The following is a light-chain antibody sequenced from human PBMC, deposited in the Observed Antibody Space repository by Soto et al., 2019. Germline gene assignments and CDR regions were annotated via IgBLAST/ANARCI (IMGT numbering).Light chain of an antibody. CDR2: AAS. J-gene: IGKJ3*01. Sequence: DIQMTQSPSSLSASVGDRVTISCRASQTIGNYLNWYQQKLGKAPELLIYAASSLQYGVPSRFIGSRSGTDFTLTISSLEPEDYATYYCQQSYSPPLFTFGPGTKVDIK. V-gene: IGKV1-39*01. CDR1: QTIGNY. CDR3: QQSYSPPLFT.